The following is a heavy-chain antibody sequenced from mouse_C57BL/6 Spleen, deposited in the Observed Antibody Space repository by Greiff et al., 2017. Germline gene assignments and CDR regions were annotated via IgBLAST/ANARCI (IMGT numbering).Heavy chain of an antibody. J-gene: IGHJ1*03. CDR2: IYPGDGDT. CDR3: ARGDLYDYDDWYFDV. Sequence: VKLVESGPELVKPGASVKISCKASGYAFSSSWMNWVKQRPGKGLEWIGRIYPGDGDTNYNGKFKGKATLTADKSSSTAYMQLSSLTSEDSAVYFCARGDLYDYDDWYFDVWGTGTTVTVSS. CDR1: GYAFSSSW. V-gene: IGHV1-82*01. D-gene: IGHD2-4*01.